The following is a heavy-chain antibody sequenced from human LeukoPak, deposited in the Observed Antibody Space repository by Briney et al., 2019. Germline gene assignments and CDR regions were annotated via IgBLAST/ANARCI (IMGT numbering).Heavy chain of an antibody. CDR2: IYYSGST. CDR3: ARDRRGYYYGSGSYYDPYYFDY. CDR1: GGSISSYY. V-gene: IGHV4-59*01. Sequence: SETLSLTCTVSGGSISSYYWSWIRQPPGKGLEWIGYIYYSGSTNYNPSLKSRVTISVDTSKNQFSLKLSSVTAADTAVCYCARDRRGYYYGSGSYYDPYYFDYWGQGTLVTVSS. D-gene: IGHD3-10*01. J-gene: IGHJ4*02.